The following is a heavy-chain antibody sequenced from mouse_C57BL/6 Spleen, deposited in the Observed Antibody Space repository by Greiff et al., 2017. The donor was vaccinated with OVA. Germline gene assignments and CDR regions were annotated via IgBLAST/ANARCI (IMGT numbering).Heavy chain of an antibody. CDR2: ISDGGSYT. CDR1: GFTFSSYA. CDR3: ARDPPFITTGVAPAY. J-gene: IGHJ3*01. D-gene: IGHD1-1*01. V-gene: IGHV5-4*01. Sequence: EVQVVESGGGLVKPGGSLKLSCAASGFTFSSYAMSWVRQTPEKRLEWVATISDGGSYTYYPDNVKGRFTISRDNAKNNLYLQMSHLKSEDTAMYYCARDPPFITTGVAPAYWGQGTLFTVSA.